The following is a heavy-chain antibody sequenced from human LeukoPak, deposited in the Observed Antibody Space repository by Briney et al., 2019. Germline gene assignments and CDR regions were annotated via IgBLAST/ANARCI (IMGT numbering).Heavy chain of an antibody. CDR2: ISYDGNNK. CDR1: GFTFSSYG. J-gene: IGHJ4*02. CDR3: AKPVGKYSSSWYSLGY. Sequence: PGRSLRLSCAASGFTFSSYGMHWVRQAPGKGLEWVAVISYDGNNKYYADSVKGRFTISRDNSKNTLYLQMNSLRAEDTAVYYCAKPVGKYSSSWYSLGYWGQGTLVTVSS. V-gene: IGHV3-30*18. D-gene: IGHD6-13*01.